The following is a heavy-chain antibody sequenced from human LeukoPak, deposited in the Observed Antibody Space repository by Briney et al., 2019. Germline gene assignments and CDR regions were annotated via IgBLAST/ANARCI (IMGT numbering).Heavy chain of an antibody. Sequence: GGSLRLSCAASEFTISRYWMHWVRQAPGKGLVWVSNINNDGSITTYADSVKGRFTISRDNVKNTLFLQMNSLGAEDTALYYCTRGWNTTPRSGFDIWGLGTMVTVSS. CDR1: EFTISRYW. CDR2: INNDGSIT. J-gene: IGHJ3*02. V-gene: IGHV3-74*01. D-gene: IGHD1/OR15-1a*01. CDR3: TRGWNTTPRSGFDI.